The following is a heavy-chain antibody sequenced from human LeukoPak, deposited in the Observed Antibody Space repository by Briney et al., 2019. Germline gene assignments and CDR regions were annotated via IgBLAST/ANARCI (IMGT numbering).Heavy chain of an antibody. CDR1: GGSISNYY. J-gene: IGHJ4*02. CDR2: FYYTGSA. CDR3: ARDYRYSSGMDY. Sequence: SETLSLTCSVSGGSISNYYWSWIRQPPGKRLEWIGYFYYTGSADYNPSLTSRVTISVDTSKSQFSLKLSSVTAADTAVYYCARDYRYSSGMDYWGKGTLVTVSS. D-gene: IGHD6-19*01. V-gene: IGHV4-59*12.